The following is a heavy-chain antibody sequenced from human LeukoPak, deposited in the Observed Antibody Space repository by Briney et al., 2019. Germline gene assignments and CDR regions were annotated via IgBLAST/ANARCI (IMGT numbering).Heavy chain of an antibody. CDR1: GFTFSSYA. J-gene: IGHJ6*02. CDR3: AKDIPQGLYYGMDV. CDR2: ISGSGGST. Sequence: GGSLRLSCAASGFTFSSYAMSWVRQAPGKGLEWVSAISGSGGSTYYADSVKGRFTISRDNSKNTLYLQMNSLRAGDTAVYYCAKDIPQGLYYGMDVWGQGTTVTVSS. V-gene: IGHV3-23*01. D-gene: IGHD3/OR15-3a*01.